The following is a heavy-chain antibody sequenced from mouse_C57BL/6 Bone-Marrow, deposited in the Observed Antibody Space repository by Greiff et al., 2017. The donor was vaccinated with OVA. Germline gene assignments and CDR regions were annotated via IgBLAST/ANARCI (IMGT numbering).Heavy chain of an antibody. CDR3: ARSDDGYYVGVAY. Sequence: EVMLVESGGGLVQPGGSLKLSCAASGFTFSDYYMYWVRQTPEKRLEWVAYISNGGGSTYYPDTVKGRFTISRDNAKNTLYLQMSRLKSEDTAMYYCARSDDGYYVGVAYWGQGTLVTVSA. D-gene: IGHD2-3*01. CDR1: GFTFSDYY. V-gene: IGHV5-12*01. CDR2: ISNGGGST. J-gene: IGHJ3*01.